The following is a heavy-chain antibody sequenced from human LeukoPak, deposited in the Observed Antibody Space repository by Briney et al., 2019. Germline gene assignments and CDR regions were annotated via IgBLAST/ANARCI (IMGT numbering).Heavy chain of an antibody. CDR2: IYTSGST. D-gene: IGHD3-16*01. Sequence: PSETLSLTCTVSGGSISSGSYYWSWIRQPAGKGLEWIGRIYTSGSTNYNPSLKSRVTISVDTSKNQFSLKLSSVTAADTAVYYCARTNYDYVWGSDDYWGQGTLVTVSS. V-gene: IGHV4-61*02. J-gene: IGHJ4*02. CDR1: GGSISSGSYY. CDR3: ARTNYDYVWGSDDY.